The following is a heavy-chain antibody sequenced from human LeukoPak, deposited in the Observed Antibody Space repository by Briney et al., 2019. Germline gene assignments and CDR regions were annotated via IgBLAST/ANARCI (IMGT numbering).Heavy chain of an antibody. CDR3: ARGRMAVAGSYEY. CDR2: IKPDGSEK. J-gene: IGHJ4*02. Sequence: GGSLRLSCAASGITFGSYWMTWVRQAPGKGLKCVANIKPDGSEKHYVDSVEGRFTISRDNAKNSLFLEMNSLRAEDTAVYYCARGRMAVAGSYEYWGQGTLVTVSS. V-gene: IGHV3-7*05. D-gene: IGHD6-19*01. CDR1: GITFGSYW.